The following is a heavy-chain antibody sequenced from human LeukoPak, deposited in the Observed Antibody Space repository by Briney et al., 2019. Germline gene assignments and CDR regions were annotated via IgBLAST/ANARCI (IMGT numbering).Heavy chain of an antibody. V-gene: IGHV3-21*01. CDR3: ARGGATVGATWVH. J-gene: IGHJ4*02. Sequence: GGSLRLSCAASGFTSSDYYMNWVRQAPGKGLEWVSSISSCSGYIYYADSVKGRFTISRDNAKNSLYLQMNSLRAEDTAVYYCARGGATVGATWVHWGQGTLVIVSS. CDR1: GFTSSDYY. CDR2: ISSCSGYI. D-gene: IGHD1-26*01.